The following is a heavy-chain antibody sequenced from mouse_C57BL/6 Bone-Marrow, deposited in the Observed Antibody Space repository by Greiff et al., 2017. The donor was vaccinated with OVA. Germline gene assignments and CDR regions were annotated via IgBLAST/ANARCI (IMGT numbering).Heavy chain of an antibody. J-gene: IGHJ2*01. V-gene: IGHV1-76*01. D-gene: IGHD1-1*01. Sequence: QVQLQQSGAELVRPGASVKLSCKASGYTFTDYYINWVKQRPGQGLEWIARIYPGSGNTYYNEKFKGKATLTAEKSSSTAYMQLSSLTSEDSAVYFCARSHYYGSSSYFDYWGQGTTLTVSS. CDR3: ARSHYYGSSSYFDY. CDR1: GYTFTDYY. CDR2: IYPGSGNT.